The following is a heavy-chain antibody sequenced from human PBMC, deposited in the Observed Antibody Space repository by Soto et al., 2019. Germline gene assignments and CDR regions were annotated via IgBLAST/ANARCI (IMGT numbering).Heavy chain of an antibody. D-gene: IGHD3-16*01. CDR1: GFTFRSYV. CDR2: TSYDGTNK. J-gene: IGHJ4*02. Sequence: QVQLVESGGGVVQPGTSLRLSCVGSGFTFRSYVIHWVRQAPGKGLEWVALTSYDGTNKFYDDSVKGRFTISRDNSRNTVDLQMDSLRLEDTALYYYARWGTTGGLDVWGQGTLVAVSS. CDR3: ARWGTTGGLDV. V-gene: IGHV3-30*19.